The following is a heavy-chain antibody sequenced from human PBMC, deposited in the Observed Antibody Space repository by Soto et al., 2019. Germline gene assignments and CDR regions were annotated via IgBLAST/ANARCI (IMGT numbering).Heavy chain of an antibody. CDR3: ARDLPDHSSGWYYLPGGPLWFDP. J-gene: IGHJ5*02. D-gene: IGHD6-19*01. V-gene: IGHV4-4*02. Sequence: SETLSLTCAVSGGSISSINWWSWVRQPPGKGLEWIGEIYHSGSTNYNPSLKSRVTISVDKSKNQFSLKLSSVTAADTAVHYCARDLPDHSSGWYYLPGGPLWFDPWGQGTLVTVSS. CDR2: IYHSGST. CDR1: GGSISSINW.